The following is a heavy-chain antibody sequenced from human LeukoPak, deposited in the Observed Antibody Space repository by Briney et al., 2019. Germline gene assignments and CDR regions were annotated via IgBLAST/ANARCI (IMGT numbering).Heavy chain of an antibody. J-gene: IGHJ4*02. Sequence: GGSLRLSCAASGIAFDHYAMHWVRQGPGQGLEWVSGINWNSGTIGYADSVKGRFTISRDNAKNSFYLQMNSLRAEDTALYYCAAHYYGSENSFDDYWGQGTLVTVSS. CDR1: GIAFDHYA. CDR3: AAHYYGSENSFDDY. D-gene: IGHD3-10*01. CDR2: INWNSGTI. V-gene: IGHV3-9*01.